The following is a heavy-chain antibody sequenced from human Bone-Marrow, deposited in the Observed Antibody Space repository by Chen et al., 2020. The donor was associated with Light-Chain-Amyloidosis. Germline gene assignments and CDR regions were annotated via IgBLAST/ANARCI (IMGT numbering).Heavy chain of an antibody. CDR3: AKEPSRHMVRGEPELDY. CDR1: GLTFSSYG. D-gene: IGHD3-10*01. CDR2: IRYDGSNK. V-gene: IGHV3-30*02. J-gene: IGHJ4*02. Sequence: GGGVVQPGGSLRLSCAASGLTFSSYGMHWVRQAPGKGLEWVAFIRYDGSNKYYADSVKGRFTISRDNSKNTLYLQMNSLRAEDTAVYYCAKEPSRHMVRGEPELDYWGQGTLVTVSS.